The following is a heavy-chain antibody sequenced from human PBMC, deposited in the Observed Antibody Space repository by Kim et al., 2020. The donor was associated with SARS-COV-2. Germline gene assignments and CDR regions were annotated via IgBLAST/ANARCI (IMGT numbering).Heavy chain of an antibody. J-gene: IGHJ4*02. CDR3: ARGYTWMQFDN. CDR2: IKQDGNEK. CDR1: GFTFSTYW. Sequence: GGSLRLSCAASGFTFSTYWMSWVRQAPGKGLEWVANIKQDGNEKYYVDSVKGRFTISRDNAKNSLYLQMNSLRAEDTAVYYCARGYTWMQFDNRGQGTLVTVSS. D-gene: IGHD1-20*01. V-gene: IGHV3-7*01.